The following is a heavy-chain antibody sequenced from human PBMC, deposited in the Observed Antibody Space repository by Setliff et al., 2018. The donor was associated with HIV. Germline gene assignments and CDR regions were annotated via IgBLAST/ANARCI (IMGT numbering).Heavy chain of an antibody. CDR3: ARGRKKTLAVSGTRYFDF. D-gene: IGHD6-19*01. Sequence: KTSETLSLTCTVSGGSISNSRYYWSWIRQPPGKGLEWIGEVTHSGTTTYDPSLRSRITISVDTSKNQFSLKLTSVTAADMGVYYCARGRKKTLAVSGTRYFDFWGQGTLVTVSS. V-gene: IGHV4-39*07. CDR2: VTHSGTT. CDR1: GGSISNSRYY. J-gene: IGHJ4*02.